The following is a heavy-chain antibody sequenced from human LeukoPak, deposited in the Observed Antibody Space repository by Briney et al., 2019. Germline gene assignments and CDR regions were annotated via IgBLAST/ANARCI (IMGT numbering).Heavy chain of an antibody. Sequence: PGGSLRLSCVVSGFTFSSYSINWVRQAPGKGLEWVSSISTTGSYIYYADSVKGRFTISRGNAKNSLYLQMNSLRAEDTAVYYCARLVAAAGLDYWGQGTLVTVSS. CDR3: ARLVAAAGLDY. D-gene: IGHD6-13*01. J-gene: IGHJ4*02. V-gene: IGHV3-21*01. CDR1: GFTFSSYS. CDR2: ISTTGSYI.